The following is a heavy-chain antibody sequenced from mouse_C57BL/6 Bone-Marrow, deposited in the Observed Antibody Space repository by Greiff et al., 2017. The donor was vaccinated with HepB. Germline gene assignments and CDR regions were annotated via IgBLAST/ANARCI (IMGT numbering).Heavy chain of an antibody. CDR2: ISSGGSYT. Sequence: EVKVVESGGDLVKPGGSLKLSCAASGFTFSSYGMSWVRQTPDKRLEWVATISSGGSYTYYPDSVKGRFTISRDNAKNTLYLQMSSLKSEDTAMYYCARRGTTVVYWYFDVWGTGTTVTVSS. CDR1: GFTFSSYG. D-gene: IGHD1-1*01. J-gene: IGHJ1*03. V-gene: IGHV5-6*02. CDR3: ARRGTTVVYWYFDV.